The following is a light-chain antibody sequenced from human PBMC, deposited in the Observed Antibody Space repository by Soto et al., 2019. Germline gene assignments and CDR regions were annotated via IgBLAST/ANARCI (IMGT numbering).Light chain of an antibody. CDR3: SSYTSSNIFVV. V-gene: IGLV2-14*01. CDR1: SRDVGGYNY. CDR2: EVS. Sequence: QSALTQPASVSGSPGQSITISCTGTSRDVGGYNYVSWYQQHPGKAPKLIIYEVSNRPSGVSNRFSGSKSGNTASLTISGLQAEDEADYYCSSYTSSNIFVVFGGGTKVTVL. J-gene: IGLJ2*01.